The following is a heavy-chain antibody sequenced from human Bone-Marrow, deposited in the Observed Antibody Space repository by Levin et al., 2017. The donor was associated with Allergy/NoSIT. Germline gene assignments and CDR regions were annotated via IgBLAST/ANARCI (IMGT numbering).Heavy chain of an antibody. J-gene: IGHJ6*02. CDR1: DFSVGDNY. CDR3: VARSNGLDV. Sequence: GGSLRLSCAASDFSVGDNYMSWVRQAPGKGLDWVSLIYSGGRRDYAESVKGRFTISRDSYKNTLYLQMNSLRAEDSAVYYCVARSNGLDVWGQGTTVTVS. CDR2: IYSGGRR. D-gene: IGHD6-6*01. V-gene: IGHV3-66*01.